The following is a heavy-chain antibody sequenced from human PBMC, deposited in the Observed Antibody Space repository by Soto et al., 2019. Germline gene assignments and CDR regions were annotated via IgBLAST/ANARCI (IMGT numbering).Heavy chain of an antibody. J-gene: IGHJ6*03. CDR2: TRNKANSYTT. Sequence: GGSLRLSCAASGFTFSDHYMDWVRQAPGKGLEWVGRTRNKANSYTTEYAASVKGRFTISRDDSKNSLYLQMNSLKTEDTAVYYCARVGYDILTGYGWYYYYYMDVWGKGTTVTVSS. V-gene: IGHV3-72*01. CDR3: ARVGYDILTGYGWYYYYYMDV. CDR1: GFTFSDHY. D-gene: IGHD3-9*01.